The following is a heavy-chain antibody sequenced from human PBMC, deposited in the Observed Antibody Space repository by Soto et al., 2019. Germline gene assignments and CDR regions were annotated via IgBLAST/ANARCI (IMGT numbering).Heavy chain of an antibody. V-gene: IGHV1-18*01. J-gene: IGHJ3*02. Sequence: QVQLVQSGAEVKKPGASVKVSCKASGYTFTSYGISWVRQAPGQGLEWMGWLSAYNGNTNYAQKLQGRVTMTTDTSASTAYMELRSLRSDDPAVYYCARDPVHGSDDSSGYSRDAFDIWGQGTMVTVSS. D-gene: IGHD3-22*01. CDR2: LSAYNGNT. CDR3: ARDPVHGSDDSSGYSRDAFDI. CDR1: GYTFTSYG.